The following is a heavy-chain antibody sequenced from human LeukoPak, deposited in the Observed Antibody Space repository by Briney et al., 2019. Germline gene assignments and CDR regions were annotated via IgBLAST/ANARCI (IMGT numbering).Heavy chain of an antibody. D-gene: IGHD1-14*01. V-gene: IGHV3-7*01. CDR1: GFTFRDYW. J-gene: IGHJ5*02. CDR2: IKPHANEK. CDR3: ARHTTLDP. Sequence: GGALRLSCVGSGFTFRDYWMTWVRQAPGKGLEWVANIKPHANEKHYVDSVKGRFTISRDNAKNSLYLQMNNLRADDTAVYYCARHTTLDPWGRGALVTVSS.